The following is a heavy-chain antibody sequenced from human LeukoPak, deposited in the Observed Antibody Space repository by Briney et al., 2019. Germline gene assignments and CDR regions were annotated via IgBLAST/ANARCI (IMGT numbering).Heavy chain of an antibody. CDR3: ASEGPRLRYFASVAAFDI. D-gene: IGHD3-9*01. J-gene: IGHJ3*02. CDR1: GGSFSGYY. Sequence: PSETLSLTCAVYGGSFSGYYWSWIRQPPGKGLEWIGEINHSGSTNYNPSPKSRVTISVDTSKNQFSLKLSSVTAADTAVYYCASEGPRLRYFASVAAFDIWGQGTMVTVSS. V-gene: IGHV4-34*01. CDR2: INHSGST.